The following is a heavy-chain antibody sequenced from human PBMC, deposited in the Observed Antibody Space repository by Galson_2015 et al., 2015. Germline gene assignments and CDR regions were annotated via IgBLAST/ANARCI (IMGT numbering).Heavy chain of an antibody. CDR2: LYYNGNT. D-gene: IGHD3-10*01. Sequence: GSIGSYYWHWIRQHPGEGLEWIGYLYYNGNTKYNPSLESRVTISLGTAKNQFSLKVTSVTAADTAVYFCARGFGSGIYGWSDPWGQGTLVTVSS. CDR1: GSIGSYY. V-gene: IGHV4-59*01. J-gene: IGHJ5*02. CDR3: ARGFGSGIYGWSDP.